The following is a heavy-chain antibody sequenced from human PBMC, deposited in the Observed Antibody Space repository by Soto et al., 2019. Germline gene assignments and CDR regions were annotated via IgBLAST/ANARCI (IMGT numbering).Heavy chain of an antibody. D-gene: IGHD2-21*02. V-gene: IGHV3-23*04. CDR3: ARLPKGSLVTA. CDR1: GFTFSGYA. J-gene: IGHJ4*02. CDR2: LSGSGGT. Sequence: EVKLVESGGGLVQPGGSLRLSCAASGFTFSGYAMSWVRQAPGKGLEWVSGLSGSGGTLYADSVKGRFTISRDNSKNALFLQMNSLRDDDTATYYCARLPKGSLVTAWGQGVRVTVSS.